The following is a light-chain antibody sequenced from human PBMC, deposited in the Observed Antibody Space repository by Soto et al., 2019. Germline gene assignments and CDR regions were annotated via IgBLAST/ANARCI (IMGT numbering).Light chain of an antibody. J-gene: IGKJ1*01. CDR3: QKYLSALWT. V-gene: IGKV1-27*01. CDR1: QGISNY. Sequence: DIQMTQSPSSLSGSLGDRVTIICRAGQGISNYLAWYQQKPGKVPKLLIYAASTLQSGVPSRFSGSGSGTDFTLTISSLQPEDVATYYCQKYLSALWTFGQGTKVEIK. CDR2: AAS.